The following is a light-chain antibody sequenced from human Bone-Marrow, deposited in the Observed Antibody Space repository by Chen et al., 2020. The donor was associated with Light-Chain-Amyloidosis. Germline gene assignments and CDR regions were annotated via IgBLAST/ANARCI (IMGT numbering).Light chain of an antibody. V-gene: IGKV4-1*01. J-gene: IGKJ2*01. Sequence: DIVLTQSPDSLAVSLGERATISCRSSQTLSYSSAKKNYLAWYQHKPGQPPKLLIYWASTRESGVPDRFSGSGSGTDFTLTISSLQPEDVAVYYCQQYLDTPPYTLGQGTKLEIK. CDR3: QQYLDTPPYT. CDR2: WAS. CDR1: QTLSYSSAKKNY.